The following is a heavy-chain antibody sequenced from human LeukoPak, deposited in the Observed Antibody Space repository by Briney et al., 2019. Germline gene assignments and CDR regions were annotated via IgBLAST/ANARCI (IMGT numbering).Heavy chain of an antibody. V-gene: IGHV1-8*03. D-gene: IGHD3-9*01. CDR1: GHTFTSYD. CDR2: MNPNSGNT. CDR3: ARGPIRHYDILTGYYMVYYFDY. J-gene: IGHJ4*02. Sequence: ASVKVSCKASGHTFTSYDINWVRQATGQGLEWMGWMNPNSGNTGYAQKFQGRVTITRNTSISTAYMELSSLRSEDTAVYYCARGPIRHYDILTGYYMVYYFDYWGQGTLVTVSS.